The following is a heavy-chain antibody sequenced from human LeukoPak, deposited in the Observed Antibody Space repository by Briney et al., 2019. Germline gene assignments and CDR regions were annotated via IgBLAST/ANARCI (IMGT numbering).Heavy chain of an antibody. CDR3: AKSLGGDYGSGSYYVVFDS. CDR1: GLTFNNYA. V-gene: IGHV3-23*01. D-gene: IGHD3-10*01. Sequence: GGSLSLSCVSSGLTFNNYAMNWVRQGPGKGLERVSSISGSGSITYYADSVKGRFTISRDTSKNTLWLQMNSLRVDDTALYYCAKSLGGDYGSGSYYVVFDSWGQGTLVTVSS. CDR2: ISGSGSIT. J-gene: IGHJ4*02.